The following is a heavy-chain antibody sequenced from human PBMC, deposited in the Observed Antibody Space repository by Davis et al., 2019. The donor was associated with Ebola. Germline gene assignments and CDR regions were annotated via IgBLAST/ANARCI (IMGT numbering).Heavy chain of an antibody. V-gene: IGHV5-51*01. Sequence: GESLKISCEASGYNFATHWIGRVRQMPGKGLEWMGIIYPGDSDTRYSPSFQDQVTISADKSMNTAYLQWSSLKASDTAIYYCARRGYNSALWGMDVWGTGTTVTVSS. CDR3: ARRGYNSALWGMDV. J-gene: IGHJ6*04. CDR2: IYPGDSDT. CDR1: GYNFATHW. D-gene: IGHD1-1*01.